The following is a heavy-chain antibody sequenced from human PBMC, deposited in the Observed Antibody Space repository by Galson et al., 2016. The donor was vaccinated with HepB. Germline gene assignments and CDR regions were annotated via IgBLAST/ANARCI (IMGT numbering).Heavy chain of an antibody. J-gene: IGHJ6*02. Sequence: SLRLSCAASGFTFSTYGMHWVRQAPGKGLEWVALISYDGKSESYADSVKGRFTISRDNSKNTVYLQMNSLRVEDTALYYCAKDGYFASGSALYGMDVWGQGTTVTVSS. CDR1: GFTFSTYG. CDR3: AKDGYFASGSALYGMDV. V-gene: IGHV3-30*18. D-gene: IGHD3-10*01. CDR2: ISYDGKSE.